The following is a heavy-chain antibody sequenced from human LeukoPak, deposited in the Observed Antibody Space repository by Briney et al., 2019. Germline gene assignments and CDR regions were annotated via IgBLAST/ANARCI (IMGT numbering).Heavy chain of an antibody. CDR2: IYPDDSDT. D-gene: IGHD1-26*01. V-gene: IGHV5-51*01. J-gene: IGHJ4*02. CDR1: GYSFPDYW. Sequence: GESLQISCKGSGYSFPDYWIGWVRQMPGKGLEWMGIIYPDDSDTRYSPSFRGQVSISVDKSISTAYLQWSSLKASDTAMYFCARLRRVGPTFGIGYFDFWGQGTLVIVSS. CDR3: ARLRRVGPTFGIGYFDF.